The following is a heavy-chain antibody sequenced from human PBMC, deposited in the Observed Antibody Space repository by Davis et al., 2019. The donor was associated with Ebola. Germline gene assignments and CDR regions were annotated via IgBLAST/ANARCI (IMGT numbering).Heavy chain of an antibody. V-gene: IGHV1-18*01. CDR3: ARDRARDSTVTTKKDYYYGMDV. Sequence: ASVKVSRKASGYTFTSYGISWVRQAPGQGLEWMGWISAYNGNTNYAQKLQDRVTMTTDTSTSTAYMELRSLRSDDTAVYYCARDRARDSTVTTKKDYYYGMDVWGQGTTVTVSS. D-gene: IGHD4-17*01. CDR1: GYTFTSYG. CDR2: ISAYNGNT. J-gene: IGHJ6*02.